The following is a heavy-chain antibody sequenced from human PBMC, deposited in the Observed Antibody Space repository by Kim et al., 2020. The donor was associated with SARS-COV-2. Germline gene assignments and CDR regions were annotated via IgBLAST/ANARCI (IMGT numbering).Heavy chain of an antibody. V-gene: IGHV3-9*01. J-gene: IGHJ6*03. CDR1: GFTFGDYA. CDR2: ISWNSGSI. D-gene: IGHD2-2*01. Sequence: GGSLRLSCAASGFTFGDYAMHWVRQAPGKGLEWVSGISWNSGSIGYADSVKGRFTISRDNAKNSLYLQMNSLRAEDTALYYCAKDRGDIVVVPAAIYYYYYYMDVWGKGTTVTVSS. CDR3: AKDRGDIVVVPAAIYYYYYYMDV.